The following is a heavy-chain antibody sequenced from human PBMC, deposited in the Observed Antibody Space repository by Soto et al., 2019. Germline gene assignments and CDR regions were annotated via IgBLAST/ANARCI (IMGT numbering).Heavy chain of an antibody. V-gene: IGHV3-23*01. CDR1: GFTFSRHD. CDR3: AKVSSSWYAGFFDL. CDR2: LSDSGGSI. J-gene: IGHJ4*02. D-gene: IGHD6-13*01. Sequence: PGXSLRLSCTASGFTFSRHDLTWFRQAPVKGLEWVSGLSDSGGSIYYADSVKGRFTISRDNSMNTLYLQMNTLRAEDTALYYCAKVSSSWYAGFFDLWGRGTLVTVSS.